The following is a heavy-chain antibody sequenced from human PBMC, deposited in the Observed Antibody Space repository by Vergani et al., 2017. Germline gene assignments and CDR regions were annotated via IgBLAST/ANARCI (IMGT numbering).Heavy chain of an antibody. Sequence: QVQLVESAGGVVQPGGSLRLSCAASGFTFSNFRMHWIRQAPGKGLEWLAYIGKDGINTRYRDAVKGRFTVSRDNSTDILYLHIDSLRSEDTALYYCAKYLRDSTDGLPDSWGPGTLVIASS. V-gene: IGHV3-30*02. D-gene: IGHD2-21*02. CDR1: GFTFSNFR. CDR2: IGKDGINT. J-gene: IGHJ4*02. CDR3: AKYLRDSTDGLPDS.